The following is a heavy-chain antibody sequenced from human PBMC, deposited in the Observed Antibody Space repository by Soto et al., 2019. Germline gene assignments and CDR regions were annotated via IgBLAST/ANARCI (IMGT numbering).Heavy chain of an antibody. V-gene: IGHV3-23*01. J-gene: IGHJ4*02. CDR3: AKDAAMVSSTLNYFDY. CDR1: GFFFSSYA. CDR2: IGGSGGYK. D-gene: IGHD6-13*01. Sequence: EVQLLESGGGLVQPGGSLRLSCAASGFFFSSYAMSWVRQAPGKGLEWVSGIGGSGGYKSYADSVKGRFTISRDNSKNTLYLQMESLGAEDTAVYYCAKDAAMVSSTLNYFDYWGQGTLVAVSS.